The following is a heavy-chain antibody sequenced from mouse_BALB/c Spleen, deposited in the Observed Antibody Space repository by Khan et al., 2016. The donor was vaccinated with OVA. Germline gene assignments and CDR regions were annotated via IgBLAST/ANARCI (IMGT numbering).Heavy chain of an antibody. Sequence: QVQLQQSGAELVQPGASVKLSCKASGYTFSSYYMYWVKQRPGQGLEWIGEINPNNGGTNFNEKFKRKAALTVDKSSTTAYMQLSSLTSEDSAVYYCTRSGYGSFAYWGQGTLVTVST. V-gene: IGHV1S81*02. D-gene: IGHD2-2*01. CDR2: INPNNGGT. CDR1: GYTFSSYY. CDR3: TRSGYGSFAY. J-gene: IGHJ3*01.